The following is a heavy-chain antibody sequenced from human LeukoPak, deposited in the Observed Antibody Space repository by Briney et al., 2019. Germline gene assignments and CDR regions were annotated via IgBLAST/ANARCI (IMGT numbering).Heavy chain of an antibody. CDR1: GFTFSSYA. CDR3: AKDYHTYYYGSGSYTNAFDI. V-gene: IGHV3-23*01. J-gene: IGHJ3*02. CDR2: ISGSGGST. D-gene: IGHD3-10*01. Sequence: LTGGSLRLSCAASGFTFSSYAMSWVRQAPGKGLEWVSAISGSGGSTYYADSVKGRFTISRDNSKNTLYLQMNSLRAEDTAVYYCAKDYHTYYYGSGSYTNAFDIWGQGTMVTVSS.